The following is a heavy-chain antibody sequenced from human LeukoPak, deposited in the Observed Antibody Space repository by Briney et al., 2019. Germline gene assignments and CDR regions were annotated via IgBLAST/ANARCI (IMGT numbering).Heavy chain of an antibody. CDR3: ARDQAFVYCSGGTCYDDY. CDR1: GYTFSSYY. Sequence: ASVKVSCKASGYTFSSYYMHWVRQAPGQGLEWMAIINPSGGSTSYAQKFQGRVTMTRDTSASTVYMELSRLRSDDTAVYYCARDQAFVYCSGGTCYDDYWGQGSLVTVSS. J-gene: IGHJ4*02. CDR2: INPSGGST. D-gene: IGHD2-15*01. V-gene: IGHV1-46*01.